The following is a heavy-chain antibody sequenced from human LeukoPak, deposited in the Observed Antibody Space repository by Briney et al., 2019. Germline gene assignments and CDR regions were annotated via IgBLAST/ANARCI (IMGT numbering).Heavy chain of an antibody. V-gene: IGHV3-9*01. CDR3: AKDRYCSRRKCPIDH. Sequence: GGSLRLSCAGSGFNFDEYAMHWVRQAPGKGLEWVSGISWDSGNVVYADSVRGRFTISRDNAKNSLYLQMNSLRPEDTALYFCAKDRYCSRRKCPIDHWGQGTLVTVSS. J-gene: IGHJ4*02. D-gene: IGHD2-2*01. CDR2: ISWDSGNV. CDR1: GFNFDEYA.